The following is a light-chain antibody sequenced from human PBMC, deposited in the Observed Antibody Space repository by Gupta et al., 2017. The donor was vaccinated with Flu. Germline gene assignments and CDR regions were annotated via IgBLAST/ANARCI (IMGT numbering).Light chain of an antibody. V-gene: IGLV2-23*01. CDR3: CSYAGSDTYV. CDR2: EGS. CDR1: SSDVGSYNL. J-gene: IGLJ1*01. Sequence: QSALTQPASVSGSPGQSITTPCTGTSSDVGSYNLVSWYQQHPGKAPKLMFYEGSKRPSGVSHRFSGSKSGNTSSLTISGLQAEDDADYYCCSYAGSDTYVFGTGTKVTVL.